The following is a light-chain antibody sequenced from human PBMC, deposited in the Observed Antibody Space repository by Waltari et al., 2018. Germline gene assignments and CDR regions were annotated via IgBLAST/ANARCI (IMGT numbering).Light chain of an antibody. CDR2: EVS. CDR1: SSDVAGYNF. V-gene: IGLV2-8*01. J-gene: IGLJ2*01. CDR3: SSYVANNNPV. Sequence: QSALTQPPSASGSPGQSVTIPCTGTSSDVAGYNFVSWYQHHPGKAPRLIIYEVSERPSGVPDRFSGSKSGNTASLTVSGLQAEDEADYYCSSYVANNNPVFGGGTKLTVL.